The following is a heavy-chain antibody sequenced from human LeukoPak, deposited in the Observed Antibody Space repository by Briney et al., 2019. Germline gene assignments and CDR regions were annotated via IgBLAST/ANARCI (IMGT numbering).Heavy chain of an antibody. CDR3: ARHVGRIAAAGISEPFDY. CDR1: GGSISSSSYY. Sequence: SETLSLTCTVSGGSISSSSYYWGWIRQPPGKGLEWIGSIYYSGSTYYNPSLKSRVTISVDTSKNQFSLKLSSVIAADTAVYYCARHVGRIAAAGISEPFDYWGQGTLVTVSS. V-gene: IGHV4-39*01. CDR2: IYYSGST. J-gene: IGHJ4*02. D-gene: IGHD6-13*01.